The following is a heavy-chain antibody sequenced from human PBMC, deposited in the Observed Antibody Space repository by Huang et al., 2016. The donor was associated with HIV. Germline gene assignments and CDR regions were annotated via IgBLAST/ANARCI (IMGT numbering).Heavy chain of an antibody. Sequence: EVQLVESGGGLVKPGGSLRLSCAASGFTFSRLSMNWVRQAPGKGLEWVSSISSSSSYIYYADAVKGRFTISRDNAKNSLYLQMNSLRAEDTAVYYCARVARKYCSGGSCPLDYWGQGTLVTVSS. CDR1: GFTFSRLS. J-gene: IGHJ4*02. CDR3: ARVARKYCSGGSCPLDY. D-gene: IGHD2-15*01. CDR2: ISSSSSYI. V-gene: IGHV3-21*01.